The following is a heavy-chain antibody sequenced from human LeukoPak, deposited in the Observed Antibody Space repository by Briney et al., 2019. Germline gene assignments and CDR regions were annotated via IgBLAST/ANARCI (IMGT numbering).Heavy chain of an antibody. CDR1: GYTFTDYY. Sequence: GASVKVSCKASGYTFTDYYIHWVRQAPGQGLEWMGWINPNSGGTEYVQKFQGRVTMTSDSSVSAVYVELSSLRSDDTAVYYCARDSIAAPHCYDYWGQGTLVTLSS. J-gene: IGHJ4*02. CDR2: INPNSGGT. V-gene: IGHV1-2*02. D-gene: IGHD6-13*01. CDR3: ARDSIAAPHCYDY.